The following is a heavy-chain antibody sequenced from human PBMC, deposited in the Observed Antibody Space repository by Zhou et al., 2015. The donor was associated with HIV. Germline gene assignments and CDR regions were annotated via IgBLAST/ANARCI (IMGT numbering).Heavy chain of an antibody. Sequence: QVQLVQSGAEVKKPGSSVKVSCKASGGTFSSYAISWVRQAPGQGLEWMGGIIPIFGTANYAQKFQGRVTITADESTSTAYMELSSLRSEDTAVYYCARVRVAGTSYYFDYWGQGTLVTVSS. CDR1: GGTFSSYA. V-gene: IGHV1-69*12. J-gene: IGHJ4*02. D-gene: IGHD6-19*01. CDR3: ARVRVAGTSYYFDY. CDR2: IIPIFGTA.